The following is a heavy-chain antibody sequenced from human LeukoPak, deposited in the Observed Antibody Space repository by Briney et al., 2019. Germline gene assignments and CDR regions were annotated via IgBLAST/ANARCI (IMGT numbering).Heavy chain of an antibody. D-gene: IGHD3-9*01. CDR3: ARSGVQYYDILTGYYTNYFDY. CDR1: GGSFSGYY. J-gene: IGHJ4*02. Sequence: PSETLSLTCAVYGGSFSGYYWSWIRQPPGKGLEWIGEINHSGSTNYNPSLKSRVTISVDTSKNQFSLKLSSVTAADTAVYYCARSGVQYYDILTGYYTNYFDYWGQGTLVTVSS. CDR2: INHSGST. V-gene: IGHV4-34*01.